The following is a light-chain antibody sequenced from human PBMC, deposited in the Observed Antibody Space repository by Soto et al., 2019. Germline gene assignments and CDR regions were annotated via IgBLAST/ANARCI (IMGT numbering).Light chain of an antibody. CDR2: GAS. CDR3: QQYNNWPPGFT. V-gene: IGKV3-15*01. J-gene: IGKJ3*01. CDR1: QSVSSN. Sequence: EIVMTQSPATLSVSPGERATLSCRASQSVSSNLAWYQQKPGQAPRLLIYGASTRATGIPARFSGSGSGTEFTLTISSLQSEDFAVYYCQQYNNWPPGFTFGPGTKVD.